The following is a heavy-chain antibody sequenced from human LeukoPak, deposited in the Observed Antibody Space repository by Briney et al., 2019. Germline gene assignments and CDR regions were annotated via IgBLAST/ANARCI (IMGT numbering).Heavy chain of an antibody. D-gene: IGHD4-17*01. CDR1: GFTFSSYA. V-gene: IGHV3-30-3*01. CDR3: ARDLTVTYVGYFDL. Sequence: QPGGSLRLSCAASGFTFSSYAMHWVRQAPGKGLEWVAVISYDGSNKYYADSVKGRFTISRDNSKNTLYLQMNSLRAEDTAVYYCARDLTVTYVGYFDLWGRGTLVTVSS. CDR2: ISYDGSNK. J-gene: IGHJ2*01.